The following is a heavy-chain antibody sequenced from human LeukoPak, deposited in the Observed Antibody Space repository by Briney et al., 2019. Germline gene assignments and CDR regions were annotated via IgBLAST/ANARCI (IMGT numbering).Heavy chain of an antibody. CDR3: AKARKYGDYVCDY. V-gene: IGHV3-23*01. CDR2: ISGSGGST. D-gene: IGHD4-17*01. CDR1: GFTFSSYA. Sequence: GGSLRLSCAASGFTFSSYAMSWVRQAPGKGLVWVSAISGSGGSTYYADSVKGRFTISRDNSKNTLYLQMNGLRAEDTAVYYCAKARKYGDYVCDYWGQGTLVTVSS. J-gene: IGHJ4*02.